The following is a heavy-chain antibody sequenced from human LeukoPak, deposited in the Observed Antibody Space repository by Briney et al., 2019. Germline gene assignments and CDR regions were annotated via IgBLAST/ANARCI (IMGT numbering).Heavy chain of an antibody. CDR3: ARDGVNWGIDL. J-gene: IGHJ5*02. CDR1: GFTFSSYA. D-gene: IGHD7-27*01. CDR2: ISGSGGST. Sequence: PGGSLRLSCAASGFTFSSYAMSWVRQAPGKGLEWVSAISGSGGSTYYADSVKGRFTVSRDNSKNTAFLQVNSLRADDTAVYYCARDGVNWGIDLWGQGTLVIVSS. V-gene: IGHV3-23*01.